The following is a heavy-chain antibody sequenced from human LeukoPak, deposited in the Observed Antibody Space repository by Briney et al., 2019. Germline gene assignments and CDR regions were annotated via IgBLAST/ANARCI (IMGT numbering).Heavy chain of an antibody. CDR1: GVSIYNHY. J-gene: IGHJ4*02. CDR2: IYYSGST. V-gene: IGHV4-59*08. CDR3: ARLPSGTLNPPYDY. Sequence: PSETLSFTCTVSGVSIYNHYWSWIRQPPGKGLESIGYIYYSGSTIYNPSLKSRVAISLDTSKNQFSLKLISVTAADTAVYYCARLPSGTLNPPYDYWGQGSLVTVSS. D-gene: IGHD3-10*01.